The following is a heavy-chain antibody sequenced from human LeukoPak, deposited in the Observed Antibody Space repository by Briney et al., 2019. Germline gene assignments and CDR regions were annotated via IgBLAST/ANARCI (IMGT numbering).Heavy chain of an antibody. CDR1: GFTFSSYL. D-gene: IGHD1-26*01. J-gene: IGHJ5*02. Sequence: PGGSLRLSCAASGFTFSSYLMSWVRQAPGKGLEWVANIKQDGSEKYYVDSVKGRFTISRDNAKNSLYLQMNSLRAEDTAVYYCARAVGATLRSPWFGPWGQGTLVTVSS. CDR2: IKQDGSEK. V-gene: IGHV3-7*01. CDR3: ARAVGATLRSPWFGP.